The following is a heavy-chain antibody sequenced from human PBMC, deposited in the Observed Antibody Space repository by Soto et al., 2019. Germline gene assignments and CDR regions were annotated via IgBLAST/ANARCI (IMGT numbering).Heavy chain of an antibody. V-gene: IGHV3-30*03. CDR2: ISYDGGER. D-gene: IGHD2-21*02. CDR3: ARDLPLYCRGDCNFDF. CDR1: GFIFSRYG. Sequence: QVQLVESGGGVVQSGGSLRLSCGGSGFIFSRYGMHWVRQAPGKGLEWVTGISYDGGERFYADSVKGRFTISRDNSKNRLDLQMSSLRPEDTAVYYCARDLPLYCRGDCNFDFWGQGTLVTASS. J-gene: IGHJ4*02.